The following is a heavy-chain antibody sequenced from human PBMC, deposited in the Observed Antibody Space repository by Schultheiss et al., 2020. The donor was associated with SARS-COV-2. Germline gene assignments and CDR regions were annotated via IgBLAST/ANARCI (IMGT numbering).Heavy chain of an antibody. CDR1: GGSISSYY. CDR3: ARAPFGGSGSYYKVHLDY. J-gene: IGHJ4*02. D-gene: IGHD3-10*01. Sequence: SQTLSLTCTVSGGSISSYYWSWIRQPPGKGLEWIGYIYYSGSTNYNPSLKSRVTISVDTSKNQFSLKLSSVTAADTAVYYCARAPFGGSGSYYKVHLDYWGQGTLVTVSS. V-gene: IGHV4-59*01. CDR2: IYYSGST.